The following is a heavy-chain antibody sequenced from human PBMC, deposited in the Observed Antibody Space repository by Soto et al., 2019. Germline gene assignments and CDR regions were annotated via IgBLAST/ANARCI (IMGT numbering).Heavy chain of an antibody. CDR3: AKDRSYDSSGYSPF. D-gene: IGHD3-22*01. CDR2: ISGSGGST. V-gene: IGHV3-23*01. J-gene: IGHJ4*02. Sequence: PGGSLRLSCAASGFTFHSYAMSWVRQAPGKGLDWVSAISGSGGSTYYADSVKGRFTISSDNSKNTLYLKMNSLGAEDTAVYYCAKDRSYDSSGYSPFWGQGTLVT. CDR1: GFTFHSYA.